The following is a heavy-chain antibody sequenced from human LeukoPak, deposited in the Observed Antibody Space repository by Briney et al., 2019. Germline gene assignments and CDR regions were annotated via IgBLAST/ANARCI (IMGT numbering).Heavy chain of an antibody. CDR3: ARVPPPIVVVPAAIPHHDAFDI. D-gene: IGHD2-2*01. CDR2: IYYSGST. Sequence: PSETLSLTCTVSGGSISSSSYYWGWIRQPPGKGLEWIGSIYYSGSTYYDPSLKSRVTISVDTSKNQFSLKLSSVTAADTAVYYCARVPPPIVVVPAAIPHHDAFDIWGQGTMVTVSS. J-gene: IGHJ3*02. CDR1: GGSISSSSYY. V-gene: IGHV4-39*01.